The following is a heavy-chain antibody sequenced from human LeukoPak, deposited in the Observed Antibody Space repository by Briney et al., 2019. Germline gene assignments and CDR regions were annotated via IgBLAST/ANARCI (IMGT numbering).Heavy chain of an antibody. J-gene: IGHJ3*02. CDR1: GGTFGRYA. CDR3: ARDCSGGRCYGAFDI. Sequence: SVKVSCKASGGTFGRYAITWVRQAPGQRLEWMGGVSPIYGTSDYTQRFRGRVTISADESTSTAFLEVRSLRSEDTAVYYCARDCSGGRCYGAFDIWGQGTLVIVSS. V-gene: IGHV1-69*13. D-gene: IGHD2-15*01. CDR2: VSPIYGTS.